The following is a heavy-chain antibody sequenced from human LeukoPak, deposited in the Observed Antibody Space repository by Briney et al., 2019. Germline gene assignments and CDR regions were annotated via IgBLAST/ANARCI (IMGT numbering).Heavy chain of an antibody. V-gene: IGHV1-69*05. D-gene: IGHD3-3*01. Sequence: ASVKVSCKASGGTFSSYAISWVRQAPGQGLEWMGGIIPIFGTANYAQKFQGRVTITTDESTSTAYMELSSLRSEDTAVYYCAGKTIFGVVIIDYWGQGTLVTVSS. CDR2: IIPIFGTA. CDR3: AGKTIFGVVIIDY. CDR1: GGTFSSYA. J-gene: IGHJ4*02.